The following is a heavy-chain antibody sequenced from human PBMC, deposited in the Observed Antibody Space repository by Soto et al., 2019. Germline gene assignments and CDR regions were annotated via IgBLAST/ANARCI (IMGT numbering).Heavy chain of an antibody. J-gene: IGHJ6*02. D-gene: IGHD3-10*01. CDR3: ATARYGSGSYYNPSAYYYYGMDV. CDR1: GYIFTSYW. Sequence: PGESLKISCNGSGYIFTSYWISWVRQMPGKGLEWMGRIDPSDSYTNYSPSFQGHVTISADKSISTAYLQWSSLKASDTAMYYCATARYGSGSYYNPSAYYYYGMDVWGQGTTVTVSS. CDR2: IDPSDSYT. V-gene: IGHV5-10-1*01.